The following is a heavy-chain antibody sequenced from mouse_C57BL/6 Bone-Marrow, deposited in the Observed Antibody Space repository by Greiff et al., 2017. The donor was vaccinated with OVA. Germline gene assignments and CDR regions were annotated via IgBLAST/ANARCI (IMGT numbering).Heavy chain of an antibody. Sequence: VQLQESGPELVKPGASVKLSCKASGYTFTSYDINWVKQRPGQGREGIGWIYPRDGSNKYNEKFKGKATLSVDTSSSTAYMELHSLTSEDSAVYFCALGNWGSWFSYWGQGTLVTVSA. V-gene: IGHV1-85*01. CDR3: ALGNWGSWFSY. J-gene: IGHJ3*01. CDR2: IYPRDGSN. D-gene: IGHD4-1*01. CDR1: GYTFTSYD.